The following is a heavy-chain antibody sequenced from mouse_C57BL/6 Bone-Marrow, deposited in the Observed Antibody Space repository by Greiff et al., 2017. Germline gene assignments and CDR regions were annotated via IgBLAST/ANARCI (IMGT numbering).Heavy chain of an antibody. D-gene: IGHD1-1*01. Sequence: EVKLQQSGAELVRPGASVKLSCTASGFNIKDDYMHWVKQRPEQGLEWIGWIDPENGDTEYASKFKGKATITADTSSNTAYLPLSSLTSEDTAVYYCTSPHYSGSSCYFDVWGPGTTVTVSS. CDR1: GFNIKDDY. J-gene: IGHJ1*01. CDR2: IDPENGDT. V-gene: IGHV14-4*01. CDR3: TSPHYSGSSCYFDV.